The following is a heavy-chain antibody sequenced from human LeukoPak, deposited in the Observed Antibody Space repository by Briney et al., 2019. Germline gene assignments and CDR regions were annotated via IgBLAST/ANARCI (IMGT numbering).Heavy chain of an antibody. CDR3: ARGWGAGYCSGDTCNLNWFDP. V-gene: IGHV3-7*01. J-gene: IGHJ5*02. D-gene: IGHD2-15*01. Sequence: GGSLRLSCAASGFTFSSRWMSWVRQGPGGKELEWVANINHDGSDKYYVDSVKGRFTISRDNAKNSLYLQMNSLRAEDTAVYYCARGWGAGYCSGDTCNLNWFDPWGQGTLVTVSS. CDR1: GFTFSSRW. CDR2: INHDGSDK.